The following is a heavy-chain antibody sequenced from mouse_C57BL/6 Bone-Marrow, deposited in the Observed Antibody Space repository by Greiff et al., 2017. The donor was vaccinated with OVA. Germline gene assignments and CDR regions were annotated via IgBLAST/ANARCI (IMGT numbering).Heavy chain of an antibody. Sequence: DVLLVESGGGLVKPGGSLKLSCAASGFTFSSYAMSWVRQTPEQRLEWVATIRDGGSYTYYPDNVKGRFTISRDNATNNPYMQISHLTSEDTAMYYCARAEPHYGRSRYFDVLGTGTTVTVSS. V-gene: IGHV5-4*01. J-gene: IGHJ1*03. CDR1: GFTFSSYA. D-gene: IGHD1-1*01. CDR3: ARAEPHYGRSRYFDV. CDR2: IRDGGSYT.